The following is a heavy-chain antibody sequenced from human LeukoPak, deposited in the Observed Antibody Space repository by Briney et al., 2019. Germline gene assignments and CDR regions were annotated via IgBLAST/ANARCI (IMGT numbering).Heavy chain of an antibody. CDR2: IWYDGSNK. D-gene: IGHD4-17*01. Sequence: GRSLRLSCAATGFTFSSYGMHWVRQAPGKGLERVAVIWYDGSNKYYADSVKGRFTISRDNSKNTLYLQMNSLRAEDTAVYYCAKDRTDGDYTFDYWGQGTLVTVSS. CDR1: GFTFSSYG. J-gene: IGHJ4*02. CDR3: AKDRTDGDYTFDY. V-gene: IGHV3-33*06.